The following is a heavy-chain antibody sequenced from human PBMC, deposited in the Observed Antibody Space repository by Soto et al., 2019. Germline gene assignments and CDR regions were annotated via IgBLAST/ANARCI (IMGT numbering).Heavy chain of an antibody. CDR1: GYTFTSYA. V-gene: IGHV1-3*01. CDR3: ARDQLHQTGNWFDP. J-gene: IGHJ5*02. D-gene: IGHD1-7*01. Sequence: QVPLVQSGAEVKKPGASVKVSCKASGYTFTSYAMHWVRQAPGQRLEWMGWINAGNGNTKYSQKFQGRVTITRDTSASTAYMELSSLRSEDTAVYYCARDQLHQTGNWFDPWGQGTLVTVSS. CDR2: INAGNGNT.